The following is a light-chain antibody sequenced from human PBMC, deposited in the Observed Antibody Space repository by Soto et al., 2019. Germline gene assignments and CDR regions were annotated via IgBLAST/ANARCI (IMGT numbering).Light chain of an antibody. V-gene: IGKV3-15*01. Sequence: EIVMTQSPATLSVSPGERATLSCRASQSISSSNLAWYQQKPGQAPRLLIYCASSRATGIPARFSGSGSGTEFTLTISSLQSEDFAVYYCQQYNNWPPYTFGQGTKLEIK. CDR2: CAS. CDR3: QQYNNWPPYT. CDR1: QSISSSN. J-gene: IGKJ2*01.